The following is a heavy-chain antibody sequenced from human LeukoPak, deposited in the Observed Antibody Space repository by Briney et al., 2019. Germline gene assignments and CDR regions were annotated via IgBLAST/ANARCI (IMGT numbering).Heavy chain of an antibody. D-gene: IGHD3-9*01. CDR2: ISAYNGNT. V-gene: IGHV1-18*04. CDR1: GYTFTSYG. CDR3: ARRRYDILTGYYETHTFDY. Sequence: GASVKVSCKASGYTFTSYGISWVRLAPGQGLEWMGWISAYNGNTNYAQKLQGRVTMTTDTSTSTAYMELRSLRSDDTAVYYCARRRYDILTGYYETHTFDYWGQGTLVTVSS. J-gene: IGHJ4*02.